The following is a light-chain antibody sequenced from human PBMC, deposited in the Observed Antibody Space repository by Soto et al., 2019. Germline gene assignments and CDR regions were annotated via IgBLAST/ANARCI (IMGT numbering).Light chain of an antibody. J-gene: IGLJ2*01. CDR1: NSDVGRYFL. CDR2: EDT. CDR3: CSYAGSSTFVE. V-gene: IGLV2-23*02. Sequence: QSVLTQPSSVSGSPGQSVTISCTGTNSDVGRYFLVSRYQQHPGKAPKLIIFEDTKRPSGVSSRFSGSKSGNTASLTISGLQTEDEADYFCCSYAGSSTFVEFGGRTKVTVL.